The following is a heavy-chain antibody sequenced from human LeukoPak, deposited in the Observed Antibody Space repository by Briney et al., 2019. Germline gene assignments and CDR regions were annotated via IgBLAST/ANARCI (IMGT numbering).Heavy chain of an antibody. V-gene: IGHV3-15*01. CDR1: GFTFSNAW. CDR2: IKSKTDGGTT. J-gene: IGHJ4*02. D-gene: IGHD2-2*01. CDR3: TTDLYPPWYQQLSPLDY. Sequence: GGSLRLSCAASGFTFSNAWMSWVRQAPGKGLEWVGRIKSKTDGGTTDYAAPVKGRFTISRDDSKNTLYLQMNSLKTEDTAVYYCTTDLYPPWYQQLSPLDYWGQGTLVTVSS.